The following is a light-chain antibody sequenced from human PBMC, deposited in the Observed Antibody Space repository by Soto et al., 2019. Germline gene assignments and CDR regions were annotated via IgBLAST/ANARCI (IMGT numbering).Light chain of an antibody. Sequence: QSALTQPASVSGSPGQSITISCTGTSTDVGGYNYVSWYQQHPGKAPKLMISDVSNRPSGVSIRFSGCKSGNTASLTISGLQAEDEADYYCNSYSSSTTLYLFGTGTKVTVL. CDR3: NSYSSSTTLYL. V-gene: IGLV2-14*01. CDR2: DVS. CDR1: STDVGGYNY. J-gene: IGLJ1*01.